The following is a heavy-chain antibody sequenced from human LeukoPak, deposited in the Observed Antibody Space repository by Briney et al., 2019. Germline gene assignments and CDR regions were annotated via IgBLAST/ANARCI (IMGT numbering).Heavy chain of an antibody. CDR1: GGSISGYY. CDR2: IYYSGIT. V-gene: IGHV4-59*08. CDR3: ARQKGDTAMEHYYPMDV. Sequence: SETLSLTCTVSGGSISGYYCSWIRQPPGKGLEWIGYIYYSGITNYNPSLKSRVTISVDTSKNQFSLKLSSVTAADTAVYYCARQKGDTAMEHYYPMDVWGQGTTVTVSS. D-gene: IGHD5-18*01. J-gene: IGHJ6*02.